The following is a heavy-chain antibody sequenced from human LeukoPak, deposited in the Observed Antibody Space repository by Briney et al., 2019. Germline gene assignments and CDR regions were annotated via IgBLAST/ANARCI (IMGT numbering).Heavy chain of an antibody. CDR2: IYYSGST. CDR1: GGSISSYY. CDR3: ALNDPNSSGYSSNAFDI. Sequence: PSETLSLTCTVSGGSISSYYWSWIRQPPGKGLEWIGYIYYSGSTYYNPSLKSRVTISVDTSKNQFSLKLSSVTAADTAVYYCALNDPNSSGYSSNAFDIWGQGTMVTVSS. J-gene: IGHJ3*02. V-gene: IGHV4-59*04. D-gene: IGHD3-22*01.